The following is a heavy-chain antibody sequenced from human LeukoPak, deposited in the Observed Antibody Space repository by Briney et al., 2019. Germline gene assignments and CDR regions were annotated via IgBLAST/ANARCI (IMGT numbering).Heavy chain of an antibody. V-gene: IGHV1-2*02. J-gene: IGHJ4*02. CDR1: GYTFTGYY. CDR2: INPNSGGT. D-gene: IGHD3-3*01. CDR3: ARWGAETIYDFWSGFDY. Sequence: GASVKVSCKASGYTFTGYYMHWVRQAPGQGLEWMGWINPNSGGTNYAQKFQGRVTMTRDTSISTAYMELSRLRSDDTAVYYCARWGAETIYDFWSGFDYWGQGTLVTVSS.